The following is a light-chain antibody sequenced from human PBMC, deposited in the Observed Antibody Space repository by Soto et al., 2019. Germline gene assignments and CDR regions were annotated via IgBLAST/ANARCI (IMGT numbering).Light chain of an antibody. V-gene: IGKV3-20*01. Sequence: EIVLTQSPGTLSLSPGERATLSCRASQSVSSSYLAWYQQKPGRAPRLLIYGASSRATDIPDRYSGSGSGTDFTLTISRLEPEDFAVYYCHQYGSSPATFGQGTKVDIK. CDR3: HQYGSSPAT. J-gene: IGKJ1*01. CDR1: QSVSSSY. CDR2: GAS.